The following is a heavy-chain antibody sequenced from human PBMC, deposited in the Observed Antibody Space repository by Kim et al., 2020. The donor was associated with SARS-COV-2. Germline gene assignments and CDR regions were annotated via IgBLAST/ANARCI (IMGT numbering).Heavy chain of an antibody. CDR3: TRAFDY. J-gene: IGHJ4*02. Sequence: SDGSSISYADSVKGRFTISRDNAKNTLYLQMNSLRDEDTAVYYCTRAFDYWGQGTLVTVSS. V-gene: IGHV3-74*01. CDR2: SDGSSI.